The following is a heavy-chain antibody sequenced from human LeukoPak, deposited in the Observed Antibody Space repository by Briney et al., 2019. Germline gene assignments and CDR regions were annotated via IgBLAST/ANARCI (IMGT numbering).Heavy chain of an antibody. D-gene: IGHD3-22*01. CDR1: GFTFSSYA. Sequence: PGGSLRLSCAASGFTFSSYAMHWVRQAPGKGLEWVAVISYDGSNKYYADSVKGRFTISRDNSKNTLYLQMNSLRAEDTAVYYCAREASYYEIYYYGMDVWGQGTTVTVSS. V-gene: IGHV3-30-3*01. CDR2: ISYDGSNK. CDR3: AREASYYEIYYYGMDV. J-gene: IGHJ6*02.